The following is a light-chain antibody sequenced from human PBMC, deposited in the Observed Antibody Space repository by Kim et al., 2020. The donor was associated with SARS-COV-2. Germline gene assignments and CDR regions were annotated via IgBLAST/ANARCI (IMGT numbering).Light chain of an antibody. Sequence: DIQMTQSPSTLSASVGDRVTITCRASQSISSWLAWYQQKPGKAPKLLIYKASSLESGIPSRFSGSGSGTEFTLTISSLQPDDFATYYCQRYSSYSWTFGQGTQVDIK. CDR2: KAS. CDR1: QSISSW. J-gene: IGKJ1*01. V-gene: IGKV1-5*03. CDR3: QRYSSYSWT.